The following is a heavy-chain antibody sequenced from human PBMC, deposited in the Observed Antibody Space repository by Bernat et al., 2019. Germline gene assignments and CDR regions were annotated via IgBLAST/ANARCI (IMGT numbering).Heavy chain of an antibody. D-gene: IGHD6-13*01. Sequence: QVQLVESGGGVVQPGRSLRLSCAASGFSFSRYAMHWVRQAPGKGLEWVAVTSYDGSDTDYADSVKGRFTISRDNSKNTLYLQMNSLRAEDAAVYYCAEGAVGTDFDYWGQGTLVTVSS. J-gene: IGHJ4*02. CDR1: GFSFSRYA. CDR2: TSYDGSDT. V-gene: IGHV3-30-3*02. CDR3: AEGAVGTDFDY.